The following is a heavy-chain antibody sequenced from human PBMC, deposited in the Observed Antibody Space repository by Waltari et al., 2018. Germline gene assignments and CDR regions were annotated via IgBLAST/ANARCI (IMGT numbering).Heavy chain of an antibody. V-gene: IGHV4-34*04. CDR1: GGSFSGYY. CDR2: INHRGST. CDR3: ARGYYDFWSGYPDY. J-gene: IGHJ4*02. Sequence: QVQLQQWGAGLLKPSETLSLTCAVYGGSFSGYYWSWIRQPPGKGLEWIGEINHRGSTNQHPSLKKRATISVATSKNQFSLKRSSVTAADTAVYSFARGYYDFWSGYPDYWGQGTLVTVSS. D-gene: IGHD3-3*01.